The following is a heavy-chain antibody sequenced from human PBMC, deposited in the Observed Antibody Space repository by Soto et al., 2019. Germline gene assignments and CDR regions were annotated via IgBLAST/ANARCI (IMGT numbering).Heavy chain of an antibody. CDR2: INANSGGT. D-gene: IGHD3-3*01. J-gene: IGHJ6*02. Sequence: GASVKVSCKASGYTFTGNYMHWLRQAPGQGVEWMGWINANSGGTNYAKKFQGRVTMTRDTSISTAYMELGRLRYDDTAVYYWARELVEHMTIFGVFYYYYGMDVWGQGTTVTVSS. CDR3: ARELVEHMTIFGVFYYYYGMDV. V-gene: IGHV1-2*02. CDR1: GYTFTGNY.